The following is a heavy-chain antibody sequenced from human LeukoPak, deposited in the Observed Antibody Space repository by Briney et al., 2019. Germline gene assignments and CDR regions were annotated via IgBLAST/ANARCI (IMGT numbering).Heavy chain of an antibody. CDR1: GGSISSSSYY. CDR3: AVRTVGTGYYDSSGYYEG. J-gene: IGHJ4*02. D-gene: IGHD3-22*01. V-gene: IGHV4-39*07. Sequence: PSETLSLTCTVSGGSISSSSYYWGWIRQPPGKGLEWIGSIYYSGSTYYNPSLKSRVTISVDTSKNQFSLKLSSVTAADTAVYYCAVRTVGTGYYDSSGYYEGWGQGTLVTVSS. CDR2: IYYSGST.